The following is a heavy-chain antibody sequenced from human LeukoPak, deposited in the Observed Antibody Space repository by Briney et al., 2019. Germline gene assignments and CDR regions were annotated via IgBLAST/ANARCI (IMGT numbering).Heavy chain of an antibody. V-gene: IGHV3-23*01. CDR2: IGGSIGST. CDR1: GFSFSNYA. D-gene: IGHD3-10*01. J-gene: IGHJ4*02. CDR3: ASYGSGSYYPNYFDY. Sequence: GGSLRLSCAASGFSFSNYAMSWVRQGPGKGLEWVSAIGGSIGSTFYTDSVKGRFTISRDNSKNTLSLQMNSLRVEDTAVYYCASYGSGSYYPNYFDYWGQGALVTVSS.